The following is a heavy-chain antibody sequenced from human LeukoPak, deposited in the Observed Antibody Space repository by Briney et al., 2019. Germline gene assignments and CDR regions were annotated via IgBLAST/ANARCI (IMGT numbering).Heavy chain of an antibody. CDR2: ISGSGGST. Sequence: PGGSLRLSCAASGFTFSSYAMSWVRQAPGKGLEWVSAISGSGGSTYYADSVKGRFTISRDNSKNTLYLQMNSLRAEDTAVYYCAKDRAYYYDSSGYPLSYYYYYMDVWGKGTTVTVSS. CDR3: AKDRAYYYDSSGYPLSYYYYYMDV. J-gene: IGHJ6*03. D-gene: IGHD3-22*01. V-gene: IGHV3-23*01. CDR1: GFTFSSYA.